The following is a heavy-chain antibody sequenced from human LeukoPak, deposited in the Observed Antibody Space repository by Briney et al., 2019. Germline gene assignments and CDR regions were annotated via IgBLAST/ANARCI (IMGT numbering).Heavy chain of an antibody. J-gene: IGHJ4*02. D-gene: IGHD6-19*01. CDR3: ARDAGGGWYSVY. Sequence: ASVKVSCKASGGTFSSYTISWVRQAPGQGLEWMGRIIPILGIANYAQKFQGRVTITTDKPTSTAYMELSSLRSEDTAVYYCARDAGGGWYSVYWGQGTLVTVSS. CDR2: IIPILGIA. CDR1: GGTFSSYT. V-gene: IGHV1-69*04.